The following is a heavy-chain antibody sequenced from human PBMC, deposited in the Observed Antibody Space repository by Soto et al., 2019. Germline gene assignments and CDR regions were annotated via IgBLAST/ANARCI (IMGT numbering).Heavy chain of an antibody. J-gene: IGHJ6*02. D-gene: IGHD3-10*01. CDR1: GFTFGTYG. V-gene: IGHV3-30*18. CDR2: ISYDGNNK. Sequence: LRLYCAASGFTFGTYGMHWVRQAPGKGLEWVAVISYDGNNKYFGDSVKGRFTISRDNSKNTLYLQMNFLRAEDTAVYYCANDYYGSGSYSFFGLNMMECYYYGMHVCCQ. CDR3: ANDYYGSGSYSFFGLNMMECYYYGMHV.